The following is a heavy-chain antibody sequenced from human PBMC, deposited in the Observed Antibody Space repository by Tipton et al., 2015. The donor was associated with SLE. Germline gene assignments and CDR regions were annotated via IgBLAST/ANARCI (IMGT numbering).Heavy chain of an antibody. V-gene: IGHV4-39*07. CDR1: GGSISSSSYY. CDR3: ARASTVVAALDY. Sequence: LSLTCTVSGGSISSSSYYWGWIRQPPGKGLEWIGSIYYSGSTYYNPSLKSRVTISVDTSKNQFSLKLSSVTAADTAVYYCARASTVVAALDYWGQGTLVTVSS. D-gene: IGHD2-15*01. J-gene: IGHJ4*02. CDR2: IYYSGST.